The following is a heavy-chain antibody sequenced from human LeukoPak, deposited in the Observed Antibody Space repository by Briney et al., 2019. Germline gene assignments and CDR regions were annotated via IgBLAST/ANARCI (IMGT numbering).Heavy chain of an antibody. CDR3: VRGAARAYYMDV. D-gene: IGHD6-6*01. Sequence: PGGSLRLSRAASGFTFSNYWLHWVRQAPGKGLVWVSRVNFDGTTTNYADSVKGRLTISRDNTKTTLYLQMNSLRAEDTAVYYCVRGAARAYYMDVWGKGTTVTVSS. CDR2: VNFDGTTT. CDR1: GFTFSNYW. J-gene: IGHJ6*03. V-gene: IGHV3-74*01.